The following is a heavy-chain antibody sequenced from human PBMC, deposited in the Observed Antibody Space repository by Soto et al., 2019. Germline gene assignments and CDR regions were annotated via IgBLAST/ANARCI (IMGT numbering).Heavy chain of an antibody. CDR2: ISHSGST. J-gene: IGHJ6*02. CDR1: GVSFSGYY. V-gene: IGHV4-34*01. D-gene: IGHD1-26*01. CDR3: ARGIRVGATFYGMDV. Sequence: XETLSLPCAVYGVSFSGYYWSWIRQPPGKGLEWIGEISHSGSTNYNPSLKSRLTISVDTSKNQFSLKLSSATAADTAVYYCARGIRVGATFYGMDVWGQGTTVTVSS.